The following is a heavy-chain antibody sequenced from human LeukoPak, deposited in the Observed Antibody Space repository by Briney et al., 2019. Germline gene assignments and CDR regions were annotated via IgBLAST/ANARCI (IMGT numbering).Heavy chain of an antibody. J-gene: IGHJ3*02. D-gene: IGHD3-10*01. V-gene: IGHV4-59*01. CDR1: GGSISSYY. CDR2: IYYSGST. CDR3: ASQGLYGAFDI. Sequence: SETLSLTCTVSGGSISSYYWSWIRQPPGKGLEWIGYIYYSGSTNYNPSLKSRVTISVDTSKNQFSLKLSSVTAADTAVYYCASQGLYGAFDIWGQGTMVTVSS.